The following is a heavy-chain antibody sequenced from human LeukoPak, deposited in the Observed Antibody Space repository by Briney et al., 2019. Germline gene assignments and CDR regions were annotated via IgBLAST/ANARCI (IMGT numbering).Heavy chain of an antibody. Sequence: ASVKVSCKASGYTFTNYAMNWVRQAPGQGLEWMGWINTNTGNPTYAQGFTGRFVFSLDTSVSTAYLQISSLKAEDTAVYYCARDGYSYGYAVIDYWGQGTLVTVSS. J-gene: IGHJ4*02. V-gene: IGHV7-4-1*02. D-gene: IGHD5-18*01. CDR3: ARDGYSYGYAVIDY. CDR1: GYTFTNYA. CDR2: INTNTGNP.